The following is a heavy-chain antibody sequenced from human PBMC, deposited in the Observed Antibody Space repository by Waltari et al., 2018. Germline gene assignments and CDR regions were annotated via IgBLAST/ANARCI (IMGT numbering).Heavy chain of an antibody. D-gene: IGHD6-19*01. V-gene: IGHV4-34*01. Sequence: QVQLQQWGAGLLKPSETLSLTCAVYGEPFSGYYWTWIRQPPGKGLEWIGEINHRGSTTYNPSLKSRVTMSVDTSKSQFSLMLSSVTAADTAVYYCAGQWLGQSGIDSWGQGTLVTVSS. CDR2: INHRGST. CDR3: AGQWLGQSGIDS. CDR1: GEPFSGYY. J-gene: IGHJ4*02.